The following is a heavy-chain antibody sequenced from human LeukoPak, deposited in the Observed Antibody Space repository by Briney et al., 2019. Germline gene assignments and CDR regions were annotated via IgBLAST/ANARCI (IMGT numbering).Heavy chain of an antibody. CDR2: IYYSGST. V-gene: IGHV4-61*08. D-gene: IGHD5-24*01. CDR3: ARARDGYNWEFDY. J-gene: IGHJ4*02. Sequence: SQTLSLTCTVSGNSISSGDNYWSWIRQPPGKGLEWIGYIYYSGSTNYNPSLKSRVTISVDTSKNQFSLKLSSVTAADTAVYYCARARDGYNWEFDYWGQGTLVTVSS. CDR1: GNSISSGDNY.